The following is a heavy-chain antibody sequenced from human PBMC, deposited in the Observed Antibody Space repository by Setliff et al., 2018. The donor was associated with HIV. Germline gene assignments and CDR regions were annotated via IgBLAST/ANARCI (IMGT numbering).Heavy chain of an antibody. D-gene: IGHD4-17*01. V-gene: IGHV4-39*07. CDR1: GGSISSSSYY. CDR3: AAKKSGDYPFN. Sequence: SETLSLTCTVSGGSISSSSYYWGWIRQPPGKGLEWIGSIHYSGSTYYNPSLKSRVTISLDTSKNQFSLKVGSVTAADTAVYYCAAKKSGDYPFNWGQGTLVTVSS. CDR2: IHYSGST. J-gene: IGHJ4*02.